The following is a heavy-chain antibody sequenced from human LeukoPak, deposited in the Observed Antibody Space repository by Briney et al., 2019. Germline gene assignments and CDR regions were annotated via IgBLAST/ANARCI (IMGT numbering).Heavy chain of an antibody. CDR3: AKDLLWFGELSSPSAELGY. V-gene: IGHV3-23*01. J-gene: IGHJ4*02. CDR2: ISGSGGST. CDR1: GFTFSSYG. D-gene: IGHD3-10*01. Sequence: PGGSLRLSCAASGFTFSSYGMSWVRQAPGKGLEWVSAISGSGGSTYYADSVKGRFTISRDNSKNTLYLQMNSLRAEDTAVYYCAKDLLWFGELSSPSAELGYWGQGTLVTVSS.